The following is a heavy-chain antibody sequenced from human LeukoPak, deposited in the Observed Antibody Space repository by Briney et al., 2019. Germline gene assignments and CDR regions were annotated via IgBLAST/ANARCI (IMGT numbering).Heavy chain of an antibody. CDR3: ARDLVRVRGVIENYYYGMDV. CDR2: IIPIFGTA. J-gene: IGHJ6*04. Sequence: ASVKVSRKASGGTFSSYAISWVRQAPGQGLEWMGGIIPIFGTANYAQKFQGRVTITADESTSTAYTELSSLRSEDTAVYYCARDLVRVRGVIENYYYGMDVWGKGTTVTVSS. V-gene: IGHV1-69*13. CDR1: GGTFSSYA. D-gene: IGHD3-10*01.